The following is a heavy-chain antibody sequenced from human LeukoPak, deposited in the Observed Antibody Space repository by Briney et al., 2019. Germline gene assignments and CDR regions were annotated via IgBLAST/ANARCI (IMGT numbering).Heavy chain of an antibody. V-gene: IGHV4-59*01. CDR2: IYYSGST. D-gene: IGHD3-22*01. CDR3: ARDVTMIHGRWFDP. CDR1: GGSISSYY. Sequence: SETLSLTCTVSGGSISSYYWSWIRQPPGKGLEWIGYIYYSGSTNYSPSLKSRVTISVDTSKNQFSLKLSSVTAADTAVYYCARDVTMIHGRWFDPWGQGTLVTVSS. J-gene: IGHJ5*02.